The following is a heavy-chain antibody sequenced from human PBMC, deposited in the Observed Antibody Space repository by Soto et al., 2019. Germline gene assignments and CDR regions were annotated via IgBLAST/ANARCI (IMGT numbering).Heavy chain of an antibody. Sequence: PSETLSLTCAVSDDSISSGGYSWNWIRQPPGKGLEWIASIYHTGSTYYNPSLKSRVTISLDRSKNQFSLNLISVTAADTAVYYCARAGAITHPFDHRGRGTLVTVSS. V-gene: IGHV4-30-2*01. CDR3: ARAGAITHPFDH. CDR1: DDSISSGGYS. CDR2: IYHTGST. D-gene: IGHD3-10*01. J-gene: IGHJ4*02.